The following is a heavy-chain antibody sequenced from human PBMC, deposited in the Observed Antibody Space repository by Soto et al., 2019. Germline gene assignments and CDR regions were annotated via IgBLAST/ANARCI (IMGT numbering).Heavy chain of an antibody. J-gene: IGHJ5*02. V-gene: IGHV1-18*01. CDR2: ISGYNGNT. CDR3: ARERPGRLDP. D-gene: IGHD2-2*01. CDR1: GYSFTSYG. Sequence: QVQLVQSGAEVKKPGASVKVSCKASGYSFTSYGIIWVGKAPGQGLEGMGWISGYNGNTNYAQKFQVRFTTTRNTSTSTAFTELSSLRYEDTAVNHCARERPGRLDPWGQGTLVTVSS.